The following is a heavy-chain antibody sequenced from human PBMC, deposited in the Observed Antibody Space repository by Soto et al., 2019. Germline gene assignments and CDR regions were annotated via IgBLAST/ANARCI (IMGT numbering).Heavy chain of an antibody. V-gene: IGHV4-59*01. Sequence: SETLSLTCKVSGGYFNGYYWSWIRQPPGKGLEWIGYIYYSGSTNYNPSLKSRVTISLDTSKNQFSLKLTSVTAADTAVYFCARGSPHFDSSGYYYNEDYWGQGTLVTVSS. D-gene: IGHD3-22*01. CDR1: GGYFNGYY. CDR2: IYYSGST. CDR3: ARGSPHFDSSGYYYNEDY. J-gene: IGHJ4*02.